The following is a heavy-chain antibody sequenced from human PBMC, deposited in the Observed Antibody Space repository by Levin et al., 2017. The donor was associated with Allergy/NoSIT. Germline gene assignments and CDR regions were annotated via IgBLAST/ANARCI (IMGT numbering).Heavy chain of an antibody. V-gene: IGHV3-23*01. CDR1: GFPFRSYA. CDR3: AKGPYYDFWSGYSYYFDY. CDR2: ISGSGGST. D-gene: IGHD3-3*01. J-gene: IGHJ4*02. Sequence: LSLTCAASGFPFRSYAMSWVRQAPGKGLEWVSAISGSGGSTYYADSVKGRFTISRDNSKNTLYLQMNSLRAEDTAVYYCAKGPYYDFWSGYSYYFDYWGQGTLVTVSS.